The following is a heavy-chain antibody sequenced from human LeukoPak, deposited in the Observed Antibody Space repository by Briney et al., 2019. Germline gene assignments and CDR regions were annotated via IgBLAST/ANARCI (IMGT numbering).Heavy chain of an antibody. V-gene: IGHV4-61*05. Sequence: SETLSLTCTVSGGSISSSSYYWSWIRQHPGKGLEWIGYIYYSGSTNYNPSLKSRVTISVDASKNQFPLKLSSVTAADTAVYYCARWPISDYWGQGTLVTVSS. CDR3: ARWPISDY. D-gene: IGHD3-3*01. CDR2: IYYSGST. CDR1: GGSISSSSYY. J-gene: IGHJ4*02.